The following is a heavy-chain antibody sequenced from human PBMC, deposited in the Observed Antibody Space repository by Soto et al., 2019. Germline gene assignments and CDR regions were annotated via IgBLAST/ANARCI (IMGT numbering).Heavy chain of an antibody. CDR3: GRESGETWDYEAS. J-gene: IGHJ5*02. D-gene: IGHD1-7*01. Sequence: SETLSLTCAVYGGSFSSYRWSWIRQPAGKGLEWIGRLNTYGNTHYNPSLKSRVTVSVDTSRNQFFLTLRSVTAADSAVYHCGRESGETWDYEASWGQGTPVTVSS. V-gene: IGHV4-4*07. CDR2: LNTYGNT. CDR1: GGSFSSYR.